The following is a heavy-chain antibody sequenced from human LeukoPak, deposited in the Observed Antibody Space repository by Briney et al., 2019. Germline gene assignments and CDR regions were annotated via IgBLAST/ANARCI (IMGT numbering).Heavy chain of an antibody. CDR2: IYYSGST. Sequence: PSETLSLTCTVSGGSISSYYWSWIRQPPGKGLEWIGYIYYSGSTNYNPSLKSRVTMSVDTSKNQFSLKLSSVTAADTAVYYCARDRGGYGIDYWGQGTLVTVSS. V-gene: IGHV4-59*12. J-gene: IGHJ4*02. CDR3: ARDRGGYGIDY. D-gene: IGHD5-12*01. CDR1: GGSISSYY.